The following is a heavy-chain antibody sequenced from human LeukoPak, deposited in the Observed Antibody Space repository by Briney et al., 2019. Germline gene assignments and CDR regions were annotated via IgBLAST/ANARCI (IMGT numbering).Heavy chain of an antibody. V-gene: IGHV5-51*01. D-gene: IGHD2-21*02. CDR2: IYPGDSGT. J-gene: IGHJ4*02. Sequence: GESLKISCKGSGYSFTSYWIGWVRQMPGKGLEWMGIIYPGDSGTRYSPSFQGQVTISADKSISTAYLQWSSLKASDTAMYYCARSFCGGDCYSGDYYFDYWGQGTLVTVSS. CDR3: ARSFCGGDCYSGDYYFDY. CDR1: GYSFTSYW.